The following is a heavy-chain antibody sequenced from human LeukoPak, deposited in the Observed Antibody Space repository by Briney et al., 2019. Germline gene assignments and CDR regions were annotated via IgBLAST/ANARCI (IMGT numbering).Heavy chain of an antibody. CDR3: ARVDTAARRGDFDY. CDR1: GYTFTGYY. D-gene: IGHD6-6*01. J-gene: IGHJ4*02. Sequence: ASVKVSCKASGYTFTGYYIHWVRQAPGQGLEWMGWINPNSGGTNYAQKFQGRVTMTRDTSISTAYMELSRLRSDDTAVYYCARVDTAARRGDFDYWGQGTLVTVSS. CDR2: INPNSGGT. V-gene: IGHV1-2*02.